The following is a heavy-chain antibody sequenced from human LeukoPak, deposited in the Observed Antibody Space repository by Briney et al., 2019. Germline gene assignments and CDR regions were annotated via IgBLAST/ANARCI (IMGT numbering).Heavy chain of an antibody. CDR3: ARSYDSSGYYFDY. Sequence: SETLSLTCAVYGGSFSGYYWSWIRQPPGKGLEWIGEINHSGSTNYNPSLKSRVTISVDTSKNQFSLKLSSVTAADTAVYYCARSYDSSGYYFDYWGQGTLVTVFS. V-gene: IGHV4-34*01. J-gene: IGHJ4*02. D-gene: IGHD3-22*01. CDR2: INHSGST. CDR1: GGSFSGYY.